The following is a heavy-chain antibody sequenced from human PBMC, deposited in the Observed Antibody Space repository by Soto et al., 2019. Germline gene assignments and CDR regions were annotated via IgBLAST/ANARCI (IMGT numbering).Heavy chain of an antibody. V-gene: IGHV1-18*01. CDR3: AKADSNYAGRFSYYYMDV. Sequence: ASVKVSCKASGYTFRSYGISWVRQAPGQGLEWMGWISGYNGNTHYSQKFQGKVTMTTDTSTSTAYMELRNLRSDDTAVYYCAKADSNYAGRFSYYYMDVCGTGTMVTGSS. CDR1: GYTFRSYG. J-gene: IGHJ6*03. CDR2: ISGYNGNT. D-gene: IGHD4-4*01.